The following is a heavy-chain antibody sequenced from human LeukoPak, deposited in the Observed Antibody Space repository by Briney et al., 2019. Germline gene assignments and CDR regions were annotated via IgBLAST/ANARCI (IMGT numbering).Heavy chain of an antibody. V-gene: IGHV3-9*01. CDR2: ISWNSDSI. J-gene: IGHJ4*02. D-gene: IGHD6-13*01. CDR3: VKDKRAREYSSSWASFDF. CDR1: GFTFSSYA. Sequence: QAGRSLRLSCAASGFTFSSYAMSWVRQAPGKGLEWVSGISWNSDSIGYADSVKGRFTISRDSAENSLYLQMNSPRAEDTALYYCVKDKRAREYSSSWASFDFWGQGTLVTVSS.